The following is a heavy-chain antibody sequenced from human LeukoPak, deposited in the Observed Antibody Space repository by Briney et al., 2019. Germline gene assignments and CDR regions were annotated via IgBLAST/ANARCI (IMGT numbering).Heavy chain of an antibody. Sequence: GESLKISCKHSEYSFPNYCIGWVRQMPGKGLEWMGIIYPDDSDTRYSPSFQGQVTISADKSISTAYPQWSSLKASDTAIYYCARRGRGDWFDPWGQGTLVTVSS. CDR3: ARRGRGDWFDP. CDR2: IYPDDSDT. CDR1: EYSFPNYC. J-gene: IGHJ5*02. D-gene: IGHD1-26*01. V-gene: IGHV5-51*01.